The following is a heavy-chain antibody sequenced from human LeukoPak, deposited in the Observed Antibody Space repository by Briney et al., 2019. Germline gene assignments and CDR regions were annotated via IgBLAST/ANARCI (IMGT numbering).Heavy chain of an antibody. CDR3: ARAAYIAYFDY. J-gene: IGHJ4*02. V-gene: IGHV4-34*01. CDR2: INHSGST. D-gene: IGHD4-11*01. CDR1: GGSFSGYY. Sequence: KTSETLSLTCAVYGGSFSGYYWSWIRQPPGKGLEWIGEINHSGSTNYNPSLKSRVTISVDTSKNQFSLKLSSVTAADTAVYYCARAAYIAYFDYWGQGTLVTVSS.